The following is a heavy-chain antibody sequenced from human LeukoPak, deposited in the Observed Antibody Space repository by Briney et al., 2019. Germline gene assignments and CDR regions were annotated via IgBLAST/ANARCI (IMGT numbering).Heavy chain of an antibody. CDR2: IYYSGST. CDR3: ASWVYGGYDWYYFDY. CDR1: GGSISSSSYY. V-gene: IGHV4-39*07. D-gene: IGHD5-12*01. J-gene: IGHJ4*02. Sequence: SETLSLTCTVSGGSISSSSYYWGWIRQPPGKGLEWIGSIYYSGSTYYNPSLKSRVTISVDTSKNQFSLKLSSVTAADTAVYYCASWVYGGYDWYYFDYWGQGTLVTVSS.